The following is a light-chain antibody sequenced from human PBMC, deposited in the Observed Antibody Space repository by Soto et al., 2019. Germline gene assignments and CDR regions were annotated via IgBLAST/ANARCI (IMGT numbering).Light chain of an antibody. CDR2: GAF. Sequence: EIVMTQSPATLSVSPGETATLSCRASQSVTYNLAWYQQKPGQGPRLLIYGAFTRATGIPARISGSGSGTEFTLALSSLQSEDFAVYYCQQYKNWPPLTFGGGTKVEIK. CDR3: QQYKNWPPLT. CDR1: QSVTYN. J-gene: IGKJ4*01. V-gene: IGKV3-15*01.